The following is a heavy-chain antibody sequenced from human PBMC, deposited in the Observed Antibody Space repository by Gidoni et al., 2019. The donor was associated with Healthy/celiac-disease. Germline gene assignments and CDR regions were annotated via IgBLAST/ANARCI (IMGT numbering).Heavy chain of an antibody. D-gene: IGHD6-13*01. J-gene: IGHJ4*02. Sequence: STYYNPSLKSRVTISVDTSKNQFSLKLSSVTAADTAVYYCARGGSSWYRGWDYWGQGTLVTVSS. V-gene: IGHV4-39*01. CDR2: ST. CDR3: ARGGSSWYRGWDY.